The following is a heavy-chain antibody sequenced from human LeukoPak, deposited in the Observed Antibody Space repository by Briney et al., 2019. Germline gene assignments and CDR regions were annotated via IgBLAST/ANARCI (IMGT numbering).Heavy chain of an antibody. J-gene: IGHJ4*02. Sequence: GGSLRLSCAASGFTFSSYSMNWVRQAPGKGLEWVANIKHDGSEKFYVDSVKGRFTISRDNAKNSLYLQMNSLRAEDTALYHCARGSGTYCSSTSCYFDYWGQGTLVTVSS. D-gene: IGHD2-2*01. V-gene: IGHV3-7*03. CDR2: IKHDGSEK. CDR3: ARGSGTYCSSTSCYFDY. CDR1: GFTFSSYS.